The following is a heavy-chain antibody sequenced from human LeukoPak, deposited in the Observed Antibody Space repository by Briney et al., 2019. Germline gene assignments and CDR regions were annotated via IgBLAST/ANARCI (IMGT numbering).Heavy chain of an antibody. Sequence: GGSLRLSCAASGFTFSSYSMNWVRQAPGKELEWVSSISSSSSYIYYADSVKGRFTISRDNAKNSLYLQMNSLRAEDTAVYYCASLSIVVVPAAMDWFDPWGQGTLVTVSS. CDR3: ASLSIVVVPAAMDWFDP. J-gene: IGHJ5*02. CDR1: GFTFSSYS. D-gene: IGHD2-2*01. CDR2: ISSSSSYI. V-gene: IGHV3-21*01.